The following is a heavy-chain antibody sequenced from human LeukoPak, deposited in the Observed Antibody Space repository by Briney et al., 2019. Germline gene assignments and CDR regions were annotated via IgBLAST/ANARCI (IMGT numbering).Heavy chain of an antibody. CDR3: AGDYYYYYMDV. CDR1: GGSISSSSYY. V-gene: IGHV4-39*07. CDR2: IYYSGST. J-gene: IGHJ6*03. Sequence: PSETLSLTCTVSGGSISSSSYYWGWIRQPPGKGLEWIGSIYYSGSTYYNPSLKSRVTISVDTSKNQFSLKLSSVTAADTAVYYCAGDYYYYYMDVWGKGTTVTISS.